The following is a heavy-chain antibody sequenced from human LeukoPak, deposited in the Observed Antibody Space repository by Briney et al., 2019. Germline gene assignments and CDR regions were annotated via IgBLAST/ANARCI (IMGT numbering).Heavy chain of an antibody. Sequence: GGSLRLSCAVSGFTFSSSWMHWVRQAPEKGLVWVSRINSDGSSTSYADSVKGRFTVSRDNAKNTLYLQMNSLRAEDTAVYYCARGTPSMSAYWGQGTLVTVSS. D-gene: IGHD6-6*01. J-gene: IGHJ4*02. CDR2: INSDGSST. CDR3: ARGTPSMSAY. V-gene: IGHV3-74*01. CDR1: GFTFSSSW.